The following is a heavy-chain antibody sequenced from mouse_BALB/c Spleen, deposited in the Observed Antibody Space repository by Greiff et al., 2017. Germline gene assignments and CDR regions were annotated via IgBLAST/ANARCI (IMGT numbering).Heavy chain of an antibody. Sequence: QVQLKESGPGLVAPSQSLSLTCTVSGFSLTGYGVSWVRQPPGKGLEWLGVIWGDGSTNYHSALISRLGISKDNSNRKIFLHLNSLQTDDTATSYCAKASSGYCWFAYWGQGTLVTVSA. CDR3: AKASSGYCWFAY. D-gene: IGHD3-1*01. V-gene: IGHV2-3*01. CDR2: IWGDGST. J-gene: IGHJ3*01. CDR1: GFSLTGYG.